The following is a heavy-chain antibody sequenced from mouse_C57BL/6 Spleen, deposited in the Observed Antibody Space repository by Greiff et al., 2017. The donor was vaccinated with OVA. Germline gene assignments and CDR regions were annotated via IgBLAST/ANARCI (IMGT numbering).Heavy chain of an antibody. V-gene: IGHV1-54*01. CDR2: INPGSGGT. CDR3: ARSGLLRDYAMDY. CDR1: GYAFTNYL. D-gene: IGHD1-1*01. Sequence: VKLQQSGAELVRPGTSVKVSCKASGYAFTNYLIEWVKQRPGQGLEWIGVINPGSGGTNYNEKFKGKATLTADKSSSTAYMQPSSLTSEDSAVYFCARSGLLRDYAMDYWGQGTSVTVSS. J-gene: IGHJ4*01.